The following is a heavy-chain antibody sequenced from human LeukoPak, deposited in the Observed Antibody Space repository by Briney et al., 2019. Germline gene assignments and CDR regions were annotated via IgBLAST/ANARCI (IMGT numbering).Heavy chain of an antibody. CDR1: GGSFSGYY. Sequence: ASETLSLTCAVYGGSFSGYYWSWIRQPPGKGLEWIGEINHSGSTNYNPSLKSRVTISVDTSKNQFSLKLSSVTAADTAVYYCARGPGGRMRYYDSSGYCRFDYWGQGTLVTVSS. CDR2: INHSGST. CDR3: ARGPGGRMRYYDSSGYCRFDY. D-gene: IGHD3-22*01. J-gene: IGHJ4*02. V-gene: IGHV4-34*01.